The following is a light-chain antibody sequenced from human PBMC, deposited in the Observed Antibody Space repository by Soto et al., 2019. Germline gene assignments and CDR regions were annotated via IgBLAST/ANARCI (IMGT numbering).Light chain of an antibody. V-gene: IGKV3-20*01. Sequence: IVFSHSPGSLSLSQGERATLSCRASQSVSSSYLAWYQQKPGQAPRLLISGASSRATGIPDRFSGSGSGTDFTLTISRLEPEDFAVYYCQQYGASRWTFGQGTKVDIK. CDR3: QQYGASRWT. J-gene: IGKJ1*01. CDR1: QSVSSSY. CDR2: GAS.